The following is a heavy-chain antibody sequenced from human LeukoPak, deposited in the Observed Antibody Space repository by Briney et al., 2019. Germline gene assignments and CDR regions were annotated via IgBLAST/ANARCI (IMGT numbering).Heavy chain of an antibody. CDR3: ARRLVLWFGELSGEIDY. J-gene: IGHJ4*02. CDR2: IYYTGNT. V-gene: IGHV4-39*01. CDR1: GVSISSSNSY. D-gene: IGHD3-10*01. Sequence: PSETLSLTCTVSGVSISSSNSYWGWIRQPPGKGLEWIGSIYYTGNTYYNASLKSRVTISIDTSKNQFSLKLSSVTAADTAVYYCARRLVLWFGELSGEIDYWGQGTLVTVSS.